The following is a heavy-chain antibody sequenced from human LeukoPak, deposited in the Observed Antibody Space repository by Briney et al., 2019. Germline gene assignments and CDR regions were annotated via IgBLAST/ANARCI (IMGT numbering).Heavy chain of an antibody. V-gene: IGHV3-23*01. J-gene: IGHJ4*02. CDR3: AKDPRYYDLLTPYFDY. CDR2: IICRGGCT. CDR1: GFTFSIYG. D-gene: IGHD3-9*01. Sequence: GGSLRLSCAASGFTFSIYGMSCVRQAPGEGLEGGSAIICRGGCTYYADCVKGRFTISRDNSKNTLYLQMNSLRAEDTAVYYCAKDPRYYDLLTPYFDYWGQGTLVTVSS.